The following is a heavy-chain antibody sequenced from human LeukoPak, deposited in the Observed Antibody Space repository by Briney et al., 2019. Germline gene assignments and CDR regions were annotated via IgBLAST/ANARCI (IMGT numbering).Heavy chain of an antibody. CDR1: GFTFGDYA. J-gene: IGHJ4*02. V-gene: IGHV3-49*04. CDR2: IRSKAYGGTP. D-gene: IGHD5-18*01. Sequence: GGSLRLSRTGSGFTFGDYAINWVRQAPGKGLEWVGFIRSKAYGGTPEYAASVKGRFSISRDDSESIAYLQMNSLKIEDTAVYYCTRTWIQLSQYFDYWGQGTLVTVTS. CDR3: TRTWIQLSQYFDY.